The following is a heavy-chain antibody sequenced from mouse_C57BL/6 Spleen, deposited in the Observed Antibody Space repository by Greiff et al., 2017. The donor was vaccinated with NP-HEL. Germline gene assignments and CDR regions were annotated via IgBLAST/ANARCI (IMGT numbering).Heavy chain of an antibody. D-gene: IGHD3-2*02. CDR3: ARWAAQATSY. J-gene: IGHJ2*01. Sequence: QVQLQQPGAELVKPGASVKLSCKASGYTFTSYWMQWVKQRPGQGLEWIGEIDPSDSYTNYNQKFKGKATLTVDTSSSTAYMQLSSLTSEDSAVYYCARWAAQATSYWGQGTTLTVSS. CDR1: GYTFTSYW. V-gene: IGHV1-50*01. CDR2: IDPSDSYT.